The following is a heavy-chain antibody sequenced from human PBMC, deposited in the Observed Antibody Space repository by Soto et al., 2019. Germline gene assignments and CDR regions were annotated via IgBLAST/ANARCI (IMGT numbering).Heavy chain of an antibody. CDR1: GFTFRSYG. V-gene: IGHV3-30*02. D-gene: IGHD3-3*01. CDR3: AAIERWSDFNY. CDR2: IRYDGSKK. Sequence: GGSLRLSCAASGFTFRSYGMHWVRQAPGKGLEWVAIIRYDGSKKHYVDSVKGRFTISRDNAKNSVHLQMISLRAEDTAVYFCAAIERWSDFNYWGQGIPVTVSS. J-gene: IGHJ4*02.